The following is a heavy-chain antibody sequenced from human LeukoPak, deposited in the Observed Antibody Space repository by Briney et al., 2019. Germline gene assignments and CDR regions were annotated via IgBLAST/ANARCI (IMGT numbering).Heavy chain of an antibody. D-gene: IGHD6-13*01. V-gene: IGHV3-30-3*01. Sequence: GGSLRLSCAASGFTFSSYAMHWVRQAPGKGLEWVAVISSDGSSKYYVDTVKGRFTISRDNSRNTLYLQMNSLRAEDTAVYYCARRYSSSWYPYFDYWGQGTLVTVSS. CDR3: ARRYSSSWYPYFDY. J-gene: IGHJ4*02. CDR1: GFTFSSYA. CDR2: ISSDGSSK.